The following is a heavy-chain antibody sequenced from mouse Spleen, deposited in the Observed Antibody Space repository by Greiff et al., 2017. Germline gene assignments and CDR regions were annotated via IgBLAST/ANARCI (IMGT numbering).Heavy chain of an antibody. CDR3: ARGGYGSSYAWFAY. J-gene: IGHJ3*01. CDR2: IWGDGST. D-gene: IGHD1-1*01. V-gene: IGHV2-6-7*01. Sequence: VMLVESGPGLVAPSQSLSITCTVSGFSLTGYGVNWVRQPPGKGLEWLGMIWGDGSTDYNSALKSRLSISKDNSKSQVFLKMNSLQTDDTARYYCARGGYGSSYAWFAYWGQGTLVTVSA. CDR1: GFSLTGYG.